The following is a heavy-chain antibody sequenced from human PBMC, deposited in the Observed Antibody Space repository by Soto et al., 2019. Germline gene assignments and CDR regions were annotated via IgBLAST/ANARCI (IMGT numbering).Heavy chain of an antibody. V-gene: IGHV4-59*01. J-gene: IGHJ4*02. CDR2: IYFNGNT. D-gene: IGHD3-16*01. CDR1: ADSFSKYY. CDR3: ASVTFGGVVLAH. Sequence: SETLSLTCSVSADSFSKYYWTWIRQPPGEGLEWIGYIYFNGNTNYNPSLKGRVTISIDTSKKQFSLNLSSVAAADTAVYYCASVTFGGVVLAHWGQGTLVTVSS.